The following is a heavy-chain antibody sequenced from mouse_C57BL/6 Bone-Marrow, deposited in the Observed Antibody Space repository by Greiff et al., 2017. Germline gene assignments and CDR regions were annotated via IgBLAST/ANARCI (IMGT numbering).Heavy chain of an antibody. CDR1: EYEFPSHD. CDR2: INSDGGST. D-gene: IGHD1-1*01. J-gene: IGHJ2*01. CDR3: ANMSYYYGSSYFDY. Sequence: EVKLMESGGGLVQPGESLKLSCESNEYEFPSHDMSWVRKTPEKRLEFVAAINSDGGSTYYPDTMERRFIISRDNTKKTLYLQMSSLRSEDTALYYCANMSYYYGSSYFDYWGQGTTLTVSS. V-gene: IGHV5-2*01.